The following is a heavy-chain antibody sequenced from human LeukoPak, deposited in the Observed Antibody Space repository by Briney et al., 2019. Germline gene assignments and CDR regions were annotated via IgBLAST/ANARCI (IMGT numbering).Heavy chain of an antibody. J-gene: IGHJ3*02. Sequence: SETLSLTCTVSGGSISSYYWSWIRQPPGKGLEWIGYIYYNGNTNYNPSLKSRVTISVDTSKNQFSLKLSSVTAADTAVYFCAREPYYSADSAFDIWGQGTMVTVSS. V-gene: IGHV4-59*01. CDR1: GGSISSYY. CDR3: AREPYYSADSAFDI. D-gene: IGHD3-10*01. CDR2: IYYNGNT.